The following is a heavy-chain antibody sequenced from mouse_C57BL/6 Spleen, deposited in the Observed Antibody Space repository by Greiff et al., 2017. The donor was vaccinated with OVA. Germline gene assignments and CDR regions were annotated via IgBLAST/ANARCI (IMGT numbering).Heavy chain of an antibody. CDR3: ARYGATRAMDY. D-gene: IGHD3-1*01. V-gene: IGHV1-55*01. J-gene: IGHJ4*01. Sequence: QVQLQQPGAELVKPGASVKMSCKASGYTFTSYWITWVKQRPGQGLEWIGDLYPGSGSTNYNEKFKSKATLTVDTSSSTAYMQLSSLTSEDSAVYYCARYGATRAMDYWGQGTSVTVSS. CDR1: GYTFTSYW. CDR2: LYPGSGST.